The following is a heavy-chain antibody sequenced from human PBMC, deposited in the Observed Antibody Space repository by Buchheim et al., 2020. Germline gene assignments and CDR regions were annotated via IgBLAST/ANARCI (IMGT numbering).Heavy chain of an antibody. CDR1: GFTFSTYW. CDR2: IKEDGSEN. Sequence: EVQVVESGGGLVQPGGSLRLSCAASGFTFSTYWMSWVRQAPGKGPEWVANIKEDGSENYYVDSVKARFSISRDNAKNSVYLQMNSLRAEDTAMYYCARGRGYFYSNEDNWPDPWGQGTL. J-gene: IGHJ5*02. CDR3: ARGRGYFYSNEDNWPDP. D-gene: IGHD1-1*01. V-gene: IGHV3-7*01.